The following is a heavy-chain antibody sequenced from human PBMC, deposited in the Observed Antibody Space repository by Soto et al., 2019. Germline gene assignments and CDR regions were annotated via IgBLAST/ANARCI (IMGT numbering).Heavy chain of an antibody. J-gene: IGHJ4*02. D-gene: IGHD3-3*01. CDR2: ISGSGGST. V-gene: IGHV3-23*01. CDR3: AKATPTYDFPYYFDY. CDR1: GFTFSSSA. Sequence: VPLRVSWAAAGFTFSSSAMSWVRQATGTGLACVSAISGSGGSTYYADSVKRRFTTSRDDSKDKLFLQMNGLRAEDTAVYYCAKATPTYDFPYYFDYSGQGTLLTVYS.